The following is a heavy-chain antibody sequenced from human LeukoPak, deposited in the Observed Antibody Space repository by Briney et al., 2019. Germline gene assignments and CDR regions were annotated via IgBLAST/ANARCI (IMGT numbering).Heavy chain of an antibody. V-gene: IGHV1-8*01. D-gene: IGHD3-10*02. J-gene: IGHJ6*03. CDR2: MNPNSGNT. CDR3: ATSGGGMFRENYYYYYMDV. CDR1: GYTFTSYD. Sequence: GASVKVSCTASGYTFTSYDINWVRQATGQGLEWMGWMNPNSGNTGYAQKFQGRVTITRNTSISTAYMALSSLRCEDTAVYYCATSGGGMFRENYYYYYMDVWGKGTTVTVSS.